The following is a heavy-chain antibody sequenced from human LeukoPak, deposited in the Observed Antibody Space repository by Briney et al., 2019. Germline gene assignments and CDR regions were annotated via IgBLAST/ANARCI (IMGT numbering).Heavy chain of an antibody. CDR1: GFTFSSYG. CDR3: AKDYYGSGSHFDY. J-gene: IGHJ4*02. CDR2: IRYDGSNK. Sequence: PGGSLRLSCAASGFTFSSYGMHWVRQAPGKGLEWVAFIRYDGSNKYYADSVKGRFTISRDNSKNTLYLQMNSLGAEDTAVYYCAKDYYGSGSHFDYWGQGTLVTVSS. V-gene: IGHV3-30*02. D-gene: IGHD3-10*01.